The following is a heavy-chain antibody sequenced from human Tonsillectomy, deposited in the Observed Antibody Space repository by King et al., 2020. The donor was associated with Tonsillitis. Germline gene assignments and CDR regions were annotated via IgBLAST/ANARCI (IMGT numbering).Heavy chain of an antibody. CDR2: IYYSGST. CDR1: GGSISSGTYF. J-gene: IGHJ4*02. D-gene: IGHD2-21*02. V-gene: IGHV4-31*03. CDR3: ARGFCGGDCYSTDSFDY. Sequence: VQLQESGPGLVKPSQTLSLTCTVSGGSISSGTYFWSWIRQHPGKGLEWIGYIYYSGSTYYNPSLKSRVTMSVDTSKNQFSLKLSSVTAADTAVYYCARGFCGGDCYSTDSFDYWGQGTLVTVSS.